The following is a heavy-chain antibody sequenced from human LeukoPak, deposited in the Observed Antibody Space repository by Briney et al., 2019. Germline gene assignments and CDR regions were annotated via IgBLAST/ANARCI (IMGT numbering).Heavy chain of an antibody. D-gene: IGHD5-12*01. CDR2: ISSDGRHK. V-gene: IGHV3-30*19. J-gene: IGHJ4*02. CDR3: AREYGGYEAGGGRGGPVDY. CDR1: GFTFSIYV. Sequence: GGSLRLSCAASGFTFSIYVMHWVGPAPGKGVEWGAVISSDGRHKYYADTVKGRFTISRDNSKNTLYLQMNSLKAEDTAVYYCAREYGGYEAGGGRGGPVDYRGQGTLVTVSS.